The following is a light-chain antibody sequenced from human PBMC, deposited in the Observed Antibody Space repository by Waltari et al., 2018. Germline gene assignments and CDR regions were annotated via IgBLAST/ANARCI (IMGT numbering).Light chain of an antibody. CDR3: QQYQNWPPIT. V-gene: IGKV3-15*01. J-gene: IGKJ5*01. CDR2: STS. Sequence: ETVLTQSPATLTVSPGEAVTLSCRASQSVSPNLAWYQQKRGQAPRLLIYSTSTRAPGVADRFWGSGSGTEFTLTITSLQSEDSAIYYCQQYQNWPPITFGQGTRLEIK. CDR1: QSVSPN.